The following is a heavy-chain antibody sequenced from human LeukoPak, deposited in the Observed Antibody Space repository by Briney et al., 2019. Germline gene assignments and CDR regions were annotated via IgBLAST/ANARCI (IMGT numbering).Heavy chain of an antibody. J-gene: IGHJ4*02. D-gene: IGHD3-3*01. V-gene: IGHV3-30*02. CDR2: IRYDGSNK. Sequence: GXTLRLSCAASGFTFSSYGMHWVRQAPGKGLEWVAFIRYDGSNKYYADSVKGRFNISRDNSKNTLYLQMNSLRAEDTAVYYCAKDRDFGVDHFDYWGQGTLVTVSS. CDR3: AKDRDFGVDHFDY. CDR1: GFTFSSYG.